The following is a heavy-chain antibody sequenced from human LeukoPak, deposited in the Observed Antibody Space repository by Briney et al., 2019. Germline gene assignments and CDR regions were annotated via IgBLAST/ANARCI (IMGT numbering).Heavy chain of an antibody. V-gene: IGHV1-69*05. Sequence: SVKVSCKASGGTFSGSGISWVRQVPGQGLEWMGGIIPIFRTATYAQKLQGRVTITTDESTSTAYMELSSLRSDDTAVYYCVRDIAVVGQPSLFDYRGQGTLVTVSS. CDR1: GGTFSGSG. CDR2: IIPIFRTA. CDR3: VRDIAVVGQPSLFDY. D-gene: IGHD6-19*01. J-gene: IGHJ4*02.